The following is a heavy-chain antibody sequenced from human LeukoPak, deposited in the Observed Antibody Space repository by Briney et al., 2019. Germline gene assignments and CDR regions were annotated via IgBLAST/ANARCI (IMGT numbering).Heavy chain of an antibody. J-gene: IGHJ5*02. CDR1: GGSVSSGSYY. D-gene: IGHD6-13*01. CDR2: IYYSGST. Sequence: SETLSLTCTVSGGSVSSGSYYWSWLRQPPGKGLEWIGYIYYSGSTNYNPSLKSRVTISVDTSKNQFSLKLSSVTAADTAVYYCARVIQQLGLYNWFDPWGQGTLVTVSS. V-gene: IGHV4-61*01. CDR3: ARVIQQLGLYNWFDP.